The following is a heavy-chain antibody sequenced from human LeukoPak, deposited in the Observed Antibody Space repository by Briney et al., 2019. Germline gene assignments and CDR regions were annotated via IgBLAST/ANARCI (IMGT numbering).Heavy chain of an antibody. CDR2: IYYSGST. CDR3: ARGDGIAVAGTWEYYFDY. Sequence: PSQTLSLTCTVSGGSISSGDYYWSWIRQPPGKGLEWIGYIYYSGSTYYNPSLKSRVTISVDTSKNQFSLKLSSVTAADTAVYYCARGDGIAVAGTWEYYFDYWGQGTLVTVSS. D-gene: IGHD6-19*01. V-gene: IGHV4-30-4*08. J-gene: IGHJ4*02. CDR1: GGSISSGDYY.